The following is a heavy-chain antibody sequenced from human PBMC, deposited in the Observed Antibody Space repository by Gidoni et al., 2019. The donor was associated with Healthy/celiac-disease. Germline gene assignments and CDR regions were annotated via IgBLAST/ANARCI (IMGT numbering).Heavy chain of an antibody. J-gene: IGHJ6*02. D-gene: IGHD2-2*01. CDR3: ARDRLNIVVVPAAMSYYGMDV. CDR1: GGTFSSYA. V-gene: IGHV1-69*01. Sequence: QVQLVQSGAEVKKPGSSVKVSCKASGGTFSSYAISWVRQAPGQGLEWMGGIIPIFGTATYAQKFQGRVTITADESTSTAYMELSSLRSEDTAVYYCARDRLNIVVVPAAMSYYGMDVWGQGTTVTVSS. CDR2: IIPIFGTA.